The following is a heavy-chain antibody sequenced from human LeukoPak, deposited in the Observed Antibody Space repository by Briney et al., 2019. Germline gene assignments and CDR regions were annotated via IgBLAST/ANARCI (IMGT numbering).Heavy chain of an antibody. D-gene: IGHD2-2*01. V-gene: IGHV4-59*01. CDR3: ARQLYCSSTSCYFDYGMDV. CDR2: IYYSGST. Sequence: SETLPLTCTVSGGSISSYYWSWIRQPPGKGLEWIGYIYYSGSTNYNPSLKSRVTISVDTSKNQFSLKLSSVTAADTAVYYCARQLYCSSTSCYFDYGMDVWGQGTTVTVSS. J-gene: IGHJ6*02. CDR1: GGSISSYY.